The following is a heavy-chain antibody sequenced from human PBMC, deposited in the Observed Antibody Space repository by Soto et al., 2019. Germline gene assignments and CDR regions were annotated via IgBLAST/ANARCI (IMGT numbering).Heavy chain of an antibody. CDR1: GYTFTSYG. CDR3: ARDLTGTMLSVRHFDY. V-gene: IGHV1-18*04. Sequence: QVQLVQSGAEVKKPGASVKVSCKASGYTFTSYGISWVRQAPGQGLEWMGWISAYNGNTNYAQKLQGRVTMTTDTSTSTAFMELRSLRSDDTAVYYCARDLTGTMLSVRHFDYWGQGTLVTVSS. CDR2: ISAYNGNT. D-gene: IGHD1-7*01. J-gene: IGHJ4*02.